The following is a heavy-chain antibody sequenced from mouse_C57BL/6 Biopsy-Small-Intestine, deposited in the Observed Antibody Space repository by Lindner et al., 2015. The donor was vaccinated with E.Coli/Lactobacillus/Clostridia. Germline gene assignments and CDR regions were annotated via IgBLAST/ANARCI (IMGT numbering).Heavy chain of an antibody. J-gene: IGHJ3*01. CDR3: ARRYGTGWSWFAY. D-gene: IGHD1-1*01. Sequence: VQLQESGPELVKPGASVKLSCKASGYTFTSYDINWVKQRPGQGLEWIGWIYPRDGSTKYNEKFKGKATLTVDTSSSIAYMDLHSLTSEDSAVYFCARRYGTGWSWFAYWGQGTLVTVSA. CDR1: GYTFTSYD. V-gene: IGHV1-85*01. CDR2: IYPRDGST.